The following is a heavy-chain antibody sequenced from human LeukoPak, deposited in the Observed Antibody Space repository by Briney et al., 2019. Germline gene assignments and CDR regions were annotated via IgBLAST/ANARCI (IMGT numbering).Heavy chain of an antibody. D-gene: IGHD1-1*01. Sequence: PSETLSLTCAVYGGSFSGYYWSWIRQPPGKGLEWIGEINHSGSTNYNPSLKSRVTISVDTSKNQFSLKLSSVTAADTAVYYCARGMRAITNPNPQRQRRYYYYYMDVWGKGTTVTVSS. CDR3: ARGMRAITNPNPQRQRRYYYYYMDV. CDR1: GGSFSGYY. J-gene: IGHJ6*03. V-gene: IGHV4-34*01. CDR2: INHSGST.